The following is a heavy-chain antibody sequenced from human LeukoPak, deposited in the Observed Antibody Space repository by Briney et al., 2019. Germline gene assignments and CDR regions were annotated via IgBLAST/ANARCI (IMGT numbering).Heavy chain of an antibody. V-gene: IGHV3-23*01. CDR1: GGSISSGSYY. CDR3: AKDRDPYDYGSGSYYNGVFDY. Sequence: LSLTCTVSGGSISSGSYYWSWVRQAPGKGLEWVSAVSNRGGSTYYADSVKGRFTISRDNSKNTLYLQMNSLRAEDTAVYYCAKDRDPYDYGSGSYYNGVFDYWGQGTLVTVSS. CDR2: VSNRGGST. J-gene: IGHJ4*02. D-gene: IGHD3-10*01.